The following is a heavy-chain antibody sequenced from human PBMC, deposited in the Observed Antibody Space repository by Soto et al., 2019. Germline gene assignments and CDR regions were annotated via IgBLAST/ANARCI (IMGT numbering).Heavy chain of an antibody. CDR2: IYYSGST. D-gene: IGHD2-2*01. V-gene: IGHV4-31*03. Sequence: QVQLQESGPGLVKPSQTLSLTCTVSGGSISSGGYYWSWIRQHPGKGLEWIGYIYYSGSTYYNPSLKSRVTISVYTSKNQFSLKLSSVTAADTAVYYCARSYCSSTSCIGDWFDPWGQGTLVTVSS. J-gene: IGHJ5*02. CDR1: GGSISSGGYY. CDR3: ARSYCSSTSCIGDWFDP.